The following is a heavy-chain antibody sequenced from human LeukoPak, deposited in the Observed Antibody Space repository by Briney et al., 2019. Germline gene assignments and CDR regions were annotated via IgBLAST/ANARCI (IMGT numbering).Heavy chain of an antibody. CDR3: ARGSTYSSSWYRRGWFDP. Sequence: SETLSLTCAVYGGSFSGYYWSWIRQPPGKGLEWIGEINHSGSTNYNPSLKSRVTISVDTSKNQFSLKLSSVTAADTAVYYCARGSTYSSSWYRRGWFDPWGQGTLVTVSS. D-gene: IGHD6-13*01. CDR1: GGSFSGYY. J-gene: IGHJ5*02. CDR2: INHSGST. V-gene: IGHV4-34*01.